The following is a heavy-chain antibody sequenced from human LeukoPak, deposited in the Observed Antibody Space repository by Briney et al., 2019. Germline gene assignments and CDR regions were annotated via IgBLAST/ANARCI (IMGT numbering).Heavy chain of an antibody. CDR1: GGTFSSYA. V-gene: IGHV1-69*04. J-gene: IGHJ5*02. Sequence: VASVKVSCKASGGTFSSYAISWVRQAPGQGLEWMGRIIPILGIANYAQKFQGRVTITADKSTSTAYMELSSLRSEDTAVYYCAAETTGNWFDPWGQGTLVTVSS. CDR2: IIPILGIA. D-gene: IGHD4-17*01. CDR3: AAETTGNWFDP.